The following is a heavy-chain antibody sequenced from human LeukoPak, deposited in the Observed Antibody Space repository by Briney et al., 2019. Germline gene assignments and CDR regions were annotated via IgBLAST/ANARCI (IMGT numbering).Heavy chain of an antibody. V-gene: IGHV5-51*01. Sequence: GESLKISCKGSGYSFTSYWIGWVRQMPGKGLGWMGIIYPGDSDTRYSPSFQGQVTISADKSISTAYLQWSSLKASDTAMYYCARHPEVYYSGYDAIQPFYFDYWGQGTLVTVSS. CDR2: IYPGDSDT. J-gene: IGHJ4*02. CDR1: GYSFTSYW. D-gene: IGHD5-12*01. CDR3: ARHPEVYYSGYDAIQPFYFDY.